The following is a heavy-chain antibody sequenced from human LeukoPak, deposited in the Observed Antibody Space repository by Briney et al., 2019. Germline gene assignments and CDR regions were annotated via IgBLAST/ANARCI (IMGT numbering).Heavy chain of an antibody. D-gene: IGHD1-1*01. CDR1: GYTFTGYY. J-gene: IGHJ4*02. Sequence: ASVKVSCKASGYTFTGYYIHWLRQAPGQGLEWMGWINPNSGGTNYAQKFQGRVTVTRDTSISTTYMELSSLRSDDTAVYYCARGLRTGTTGVWGQGTLVTVSS. CDR2: INPNSGGT. V-gene: IGHV1-2*02. CDR3: ARGLRTGTTGV.